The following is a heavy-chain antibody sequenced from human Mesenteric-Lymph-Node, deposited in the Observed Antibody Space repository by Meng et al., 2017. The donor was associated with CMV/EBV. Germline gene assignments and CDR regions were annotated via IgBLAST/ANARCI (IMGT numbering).Heavy chain of an antibody. Sequence: GGSLRLSCAASGFTFSSYSMNWVRQAPGKGLEWVSSISSSSSYIYYADSVKGRFTISRDNAKNSLYLQMNSLRAEDTAVYYCATIGAGIAASYYFDYWGQGTLVTVSS. D-gene: IGHD6-13*01. V-gene: IGHV3-21*01. CDR1: GFTFSSYS. J-gene: IGHJ4*02. CDR3: ATIGAGIAASYYFDY. CDR2: ISSSSSYI.